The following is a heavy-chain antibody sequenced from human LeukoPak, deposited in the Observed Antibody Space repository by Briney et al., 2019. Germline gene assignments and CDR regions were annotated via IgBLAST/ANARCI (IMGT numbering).Heavy chain of an antibody. CDR3: AKSAGDSSGWFDY. CDR1: GFTFSAYA. V-gene: IGHV3-23*01. D-gene: IGHD6-19*01. CDR2: ISGSGGST. J-gene: IGHJ4*02. Sequence: GGSLRLSCAASGFTFSAYAMSWVRQAPGKGLERVSAISGSGGSTYYADSVEGRFTISRDNSKNTVYLHMNSLRAEDTAVYYCAKSAGDSSGWFDYWGQGTLVTVSS.